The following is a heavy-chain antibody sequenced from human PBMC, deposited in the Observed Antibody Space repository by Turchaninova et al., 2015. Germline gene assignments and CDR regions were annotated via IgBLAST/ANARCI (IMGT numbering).Heavy chain of an antibody. Sequence: QVQLVESGGGVVQPGRSLRLSCAASGFSFRNYGIPWVRQAPGQGLEWVAVISYGGRKIWDAARGKGRFPIAEDNIKSTGYLQMNSLRAEDTAVYHCATLGHLYNWNYVDWFDPWGRGTLVTVSS. CDR3: ATLGHLYNWNYVDWFDP. V-gene: IGHV3-30*03. CDR2: ISYGGRKI. CDR1: GFSFRNYG. D-gene: IGHD1-7*01. J-gene: IGHJ5*02.